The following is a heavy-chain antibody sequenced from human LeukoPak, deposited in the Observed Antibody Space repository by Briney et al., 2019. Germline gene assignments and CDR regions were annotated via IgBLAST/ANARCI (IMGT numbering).Heavy chain of an antibody. V-gene: IGHV6-1*01. CDR1: GDSVSNNSTT. CDR2: TYYRSKWYN. D-gene: IGHD1-1*01. J-gene: IGHJ1*01. CDR3: ARVSWNDWPVSIN. Sequence: SQTLSLTCAISGDSVSNNSTTWSWIRQSPSRGLEWLGRTYYRSKWYNDYAVSLKSRITINPDTSKNQFSLQLNSVTPEDTAVYYCARVSWNDWPVSINWGQGTLVTVSS.